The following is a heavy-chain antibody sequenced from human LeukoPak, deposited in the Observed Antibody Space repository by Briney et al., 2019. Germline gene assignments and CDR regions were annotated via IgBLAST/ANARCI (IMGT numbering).Heavy chain of an antibody. J-gene: IGHJ4*02. CDR1: GGSISSGSYY. Sequence: SETLSLTCTVSGGSISSGSYYWSWIRQPAGKGLEWIGRIYTSGSTNYNPSLKSRVTISVDTSKNQFSLKLSSVTAADTAVYYCARGKRSKGIVVVPAAMLFDYWGQGTLVTVSS. CDR2: IYTSGST. V-gene: IGHV4-61*02. CDR3: ARGKRSKGIVVVPAAMLFDY. D-gene: IGHD2-2*01.